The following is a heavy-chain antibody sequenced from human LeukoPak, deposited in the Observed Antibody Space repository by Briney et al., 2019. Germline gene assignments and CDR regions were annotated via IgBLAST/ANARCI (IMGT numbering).Heavy chain of an antibody. V-gene: IGHV4-59*12. D-gene: IGHD5-24*01. J-gene: IGHJ4*02. CDR1: GGSISSYY. CDR3: ARGSGDGYNLRFDY. Sequence: PSETLSLTCTVSGGSISSYYWSWIRQPPGKGLEWIGYIYYSGSTNYNPSLKSRVTISVDTSKNQFSLKLSSVTAADTAVYYCARGSGDGYNLRFDYWGQGTLVTVSS. CDR2: IYYSGST.